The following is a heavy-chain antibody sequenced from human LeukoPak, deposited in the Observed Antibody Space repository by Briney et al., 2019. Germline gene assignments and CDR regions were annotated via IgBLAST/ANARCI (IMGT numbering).Heavy chain of an antibody. Sequence: GGSLRLSCAASGLTFSSYGMHWVRQAPGKGLEWVAVISYDGSNKYYADSVKGRFTISRDNSKNTLYLQMNSLRAEDTAVYYCARDGLSGWFDYWGQGTLVTVSS. J-gene: IGHJ4*02. CDR3: ARDGLSGWFDY. CDR1: GLTFSSYG. CDR2: ISYDGSNK. D-gene: IGHD6-19*01. V-gene: IGHV3-30*03.